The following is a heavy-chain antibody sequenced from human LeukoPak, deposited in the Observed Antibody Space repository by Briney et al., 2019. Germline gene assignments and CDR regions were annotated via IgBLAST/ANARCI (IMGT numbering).Heavy chain of an antibody. CDR1: GGSINSYY. V-gene: IGHV4-59*01. CDR2: IYYSGRT. CDR3: ARSIAVAGNDAFDI. J-gene: IGHJ3*02. Sequence: SEALSLTCTVSGGSINSYYWSWIRQPPGKGLEWIGYIYYSGRTNYNPSLKSRVTISVDTSKNQFSLKLTSVTAADTAVYYCARSIAVAGNDAFDIWGRGTMVTVSS. D-gene: IGHD6-19*01.